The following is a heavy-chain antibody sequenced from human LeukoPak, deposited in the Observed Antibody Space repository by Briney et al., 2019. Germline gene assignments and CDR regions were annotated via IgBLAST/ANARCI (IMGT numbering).Heavy chain of an antibody. J-gene: IGHJ5*02. V-gene: IGHV1-8*01. Sequence: ASVKVSCKASGYTFTNYDINWVRQATGQGLEWMGWMNANSGNTGYAQKFQGRVTMTRNTSISTAYMGLSSLRSEDTAVYYCARMDYYGSGRSNWFDPWGQGTLVTVSS. D-gene: IGHD3-10*01. CDR3: ARMDYYGSGRSNWFDP. CDR2: MNANSGNT. CDR1: GYTFTNYD.